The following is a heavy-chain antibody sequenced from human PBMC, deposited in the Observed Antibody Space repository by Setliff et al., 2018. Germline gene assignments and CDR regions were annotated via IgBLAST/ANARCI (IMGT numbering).Heavy chain of an antibody. CDR2: IFLTGST. Sequence: KPSETLSLTCIVSGESIDSVATGNHYWNWIRQPVGKGLEWIGHIFLTGSTDYDPSFRSRATISLDMSKNQFSLKLTSVTAADTAVYYCARVSGFLYVDVWGKGTTVTVSS. CDR3: ARVSGFLYVDV. J-gene: IGHJ6*03. V-gene: IGHV4-61*09. D-gene: IGHD3-3*01. CDR1: GESIDSVATGNHY.